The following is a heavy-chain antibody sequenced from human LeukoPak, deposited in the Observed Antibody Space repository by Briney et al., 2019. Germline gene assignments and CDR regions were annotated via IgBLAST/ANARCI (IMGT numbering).Heavy chain of an antibody. Sequence: SETLSLTCAVYGGSFSGYYWSWIRQPPGKGLEWIGEINHSGSTNYNPSLKSRVTISVDTSKNQFSLKLSSVTAADTAVYYCARDRRQQLVLRGYYYYGMDVWGQGTTVTVSS. D-gene: IGHD6-13*01. V-gene: IGHV4-34*01. CDR3: ARDRRQQLVLRGYYYYGMDV. CDR1: GGSFSGYY. CDR2: INHSGST. J-gene: IGHJ6*02.